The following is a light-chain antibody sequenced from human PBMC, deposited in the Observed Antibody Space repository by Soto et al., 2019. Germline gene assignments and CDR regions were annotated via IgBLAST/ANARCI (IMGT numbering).Light chain of an antibody. Sequence: EIVMTQSPATLSVSPGERATLSCSASQSVSSNLAWYQQKPGQAPRLLIYGASTRATGIPARFSGCGSGTEFTLTISSLQSEDFAVYYCQQYNNWPPWTFGQGTKVDLK. CDR1: QSVSSN. J-gene: IGKJ1*01. V-gene: IGKV3-15*01. CDR3: QQYNNWPPWT. CDR2: GAS.